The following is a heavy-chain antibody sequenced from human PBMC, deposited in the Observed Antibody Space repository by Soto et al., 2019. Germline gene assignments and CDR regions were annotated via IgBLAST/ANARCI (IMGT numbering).Heavy chain of an antibody. D-gene: IGHD6-13*01. CDR1: GFTFSSYA. CDR2: ISGSGGST. CDR3: AKAVATGVLAAAGYYYYGMDV. J-gene: IGHJ6*02. Sequence: GGSLRLSCAASGFTFSSYAMSWVRQAPGKGLEWVSAISGSGGSTYYVDSVKGRFTISRDNSKNTLYLQMNSLRAEDTAVYYCAKAVATGVLAAAGYYYYGMDVWGQGTTVTVSS. V-gene: IGHV3-23*01.